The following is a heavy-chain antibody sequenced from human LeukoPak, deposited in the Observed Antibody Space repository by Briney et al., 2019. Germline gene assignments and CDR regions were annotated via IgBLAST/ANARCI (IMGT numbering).Heavy chain of an antibody. V-gene: IGHV3-11*01. J-gene: IGHJ4*02. D-gene: IGHD3-9*01. Sequence: GGSLRLSCAASGFTLSDYFMNWIRQAPGKGLEWLAYFSPRGSAVYYAASVKGRFTISRDSAKKSVFLQMDSLRADDTAVYYCARGLPSFDSSGAFDLWGQGALVTVSS. CDR3: ARGLPSFDSSGAFDL. CDR2: FSPRGSAV. CDR1: GFTLSDYF.